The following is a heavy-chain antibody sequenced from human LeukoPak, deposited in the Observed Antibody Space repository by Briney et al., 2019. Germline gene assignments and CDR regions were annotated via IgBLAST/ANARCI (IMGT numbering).Heavy chain of an antibody. CDR3: ARAPPVTAAKGSFDY. D-gene: IGHD2-2*01. CDR1: GVSFSGYY. J-gene: IGHJ4*02. V-gene: IGHV4-34*01. Sequence: SETLSLTCAVYGVSFSGYYWSWIRQPPGKGLEWIGEINHSGSTNYNPSLKSRVTISVDTSKNQFSLKLTSVTAADTAVYYCARAPPVTAAKGSFDYWGQGTLVTVSS. CDR2: INHSGST.